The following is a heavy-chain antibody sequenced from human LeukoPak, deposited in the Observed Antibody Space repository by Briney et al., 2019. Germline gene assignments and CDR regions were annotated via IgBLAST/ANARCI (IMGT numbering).Heavy chain of an antibody. CDR3: ARDGYDFSSDYPTTLDY. J-gene: IGHJ4*02. Sequence: PGGSLRLSCAAYGFNFSSYSMNWVRQAPGKGQEWVSYISTSSRTIYYAQSVKGRFTIPRDNAKNSPFLIMNSLRAEHTAVYYCARDGYDFSSDYPTTLDYWGQGTLVTASS. D-gene: IGHD3-3*01. CDR1: GFNFSSYS. CDR2: ISTSSRTI. V-gene: IGHV3-48*01.